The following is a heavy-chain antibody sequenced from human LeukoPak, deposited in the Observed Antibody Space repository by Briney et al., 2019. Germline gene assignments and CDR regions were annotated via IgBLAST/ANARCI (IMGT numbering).Heavy chain of an antibody. CDR1: GFTFSSYA. J-gene: IGHJ4*02. V-gene: IGHV3-30*04. CDR2: ISYDGSNK. Sequence: PGGSLRLSCAASGFTFSSYAMHWVRQAPGKRLEWVAVISYDGSNKYYADSVKGRFTISRDNSKNTLYLQMNSLRAEDTAVYYCAREGGERTYDYWGQGTLVTVSS. CDR3: AREGGERTYDY. D-gene: IGHD3-10*01.